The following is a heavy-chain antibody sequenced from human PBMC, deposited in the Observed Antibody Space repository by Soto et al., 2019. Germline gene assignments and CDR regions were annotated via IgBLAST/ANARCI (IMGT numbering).Heavy chain of an antibody. Sequence: KASETLSLTCTVSGGSISSGGYYWSWIRQHPGKGLEWIGYIYYSGSTYYNPSLKSRVTISVDTSKNQFSLKLSSVTAADTAVYYCARGAHDYGDYEAYYYYGMDVWGQGTTVTVSS. V-gene: IGHV4-31*03. CDR2: IYYSGST. J-gene: IGHJ6*02. D-gene: IGHD4-17*01. CDR1: GGSISSGGYY. CDR3: ARGAHDYGDYEAYYYYGMDV.